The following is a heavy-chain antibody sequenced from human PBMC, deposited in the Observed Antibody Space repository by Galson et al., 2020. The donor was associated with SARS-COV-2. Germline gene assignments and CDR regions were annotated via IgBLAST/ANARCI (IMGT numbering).Heavy chain of an antibody. D-gene: IGHD6-19*01. CDR1: GDSITRSYSY. V-gene: IGHV4-39*01. CDR2: INVLGTT. J-gene: IGHJ4*02. Sequence: SETLSLTCSVSGDSITRSYSYWGWPRQPPGKALEGIGSINVLGTTYFSPSPKSRVTISVHTSKNQFSLKLSSVTAADTALYYCARHETYYNDGWSGFDSCGQGPVVTVSS. CDR3: ARHETYYNDGWSGFDS.